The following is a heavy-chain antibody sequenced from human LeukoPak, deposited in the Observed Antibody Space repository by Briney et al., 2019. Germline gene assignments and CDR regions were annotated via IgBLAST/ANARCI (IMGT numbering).Heavy chain of an antibody. CDR1: GFTFGDYA. CDR2: ISWNSGYT. CDR3: AEDKSLGGYSYGSYDY. J-gene: IGHJ4*02. Sequence: GGSLRLSCAASGFTFGDYAMHWVRQAPGKGLEWVSGISWNSGYTGYVDSVKGRFTISRDNAKNYLYLQMNSLRAEDTALYYCAEDKSLGGYSYGSYDYWGQGILVTVST. V-gene: IGHV3-9*01. D-gene: IGHD5-18*01.